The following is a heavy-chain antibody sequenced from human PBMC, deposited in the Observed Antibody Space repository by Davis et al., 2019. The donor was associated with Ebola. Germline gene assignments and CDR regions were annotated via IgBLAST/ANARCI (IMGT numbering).Heavy chain of an antibody. Sequence: ASVKVSCKASGYTFTSYAMHWVRQAPGQGLEWMGRIIPILGIANYAQKFQGWVTMTRDTSISTAYMELSRLRSDDTAVYYCARDPHYYGSGRNYYGMDVWGQGTTVTVSS. V-gene: IGHV1-2*04. CDR2: IIPILGIA. CDR1: GYTFTSYA. D-gene: IGHD3-10*01. CDR3: ARDPHYYGSGRNYYGMDV. J-gene: IGHJ6*02.